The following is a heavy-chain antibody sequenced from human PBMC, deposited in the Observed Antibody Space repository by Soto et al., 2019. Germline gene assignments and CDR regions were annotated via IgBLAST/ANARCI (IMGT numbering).Heavy chain of an antibody. J-gene: IGHJ4*02. D-gene: IGHD3-3*02. Sequence: QVQLVQSGTEVKKPGASVKVSCKASGYTFLDFYIHWLRQAPGQGLEWMGFINPSGGGTSYAQQFQGRITMTRDTSTSTVYMELISLRSEDTAIYYCARDKPFSAGYWGQGTLVT. CDR2: INPSGGGT. CDR1: GYTFLDFY. V-gene: IGHV1-46*01. CDR3: ARDKPFSAGY.